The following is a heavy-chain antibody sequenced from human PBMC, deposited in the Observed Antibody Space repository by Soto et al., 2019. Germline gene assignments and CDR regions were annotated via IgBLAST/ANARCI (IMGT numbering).Heavy chain of an antibody. J-gene: IGHJ4*02. CDR3: ARSIVVVTALDY. V-gene: IGHV1-18*01. CDR1: GYTFTSYG. D-gene: IGHD2-21*02. CDR2: ISAYNGNT. Sequence: ASVKVSCKASGYTFTSYGISWVRQVPGQGLEWMGWISAYNGNTNYAQKFQGRVTITRDTSASTAYMELSSLRSEDTAVYYCARSIVVVTALDYWGQGTLVTVSS.